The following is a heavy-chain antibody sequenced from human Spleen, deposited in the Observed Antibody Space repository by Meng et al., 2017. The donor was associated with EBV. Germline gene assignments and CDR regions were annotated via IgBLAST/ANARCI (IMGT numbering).Heavy chain of an antibody. CDR2: IYWDDDK. CDR1: GFSLSTSGVG. Sequence: QIPSKESGPTLVKPTQTLTLTCTFSGFSLSTSGVGVGWIRQPPGKALEWLALIYWDDDKRYSPSLKNRLTITKDTSKNQVVLTMTNMDPVDTATYYCARVRYFDWSNWFDPWGQGTLVTVSS. D-gene: IGHD3-9*01. J-gene: IGHJ5*02. V-gene: IGHV2-5*02. CDR3: ARVRYFDWSNWFDP.